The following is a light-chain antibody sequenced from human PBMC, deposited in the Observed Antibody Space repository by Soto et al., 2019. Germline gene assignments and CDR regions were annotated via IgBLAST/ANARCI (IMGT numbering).Light chain of an antibody. CDR3: TSYTSSTAWV. CDR1: SSDVGGYNY. CDR2: DVS. J-gene: IGLJ3*02. V-gene: IGLV2-14*03. Sequence: QSALTQPASVSGSPGQSITISCTGTSSDVGGYNYVSWYQHHPGKAPQLMIYDVSNRPSGVSSRFSGSKSGNTASLTISGLQAEDEADYYCTSYTSSTAWVFGGGTKLTVL.